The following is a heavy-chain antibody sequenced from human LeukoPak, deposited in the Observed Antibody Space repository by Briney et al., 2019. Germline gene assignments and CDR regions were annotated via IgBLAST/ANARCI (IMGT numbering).Heavy chain of an antibody. CDR2: INTNNGDS. V-gene: IGHV1-2*02. CDR1: GYSFTGYH. D-gene: IGHD3-22*01. J-gene: IGHJ4*02. Sequence: ASVKVSCKASGYSFTGYHIHWVRQGPGQGLEWMGCINTNNGDSIYAKKFKGRVTMTRDTSITTAYMEVASLRSDDTAVYYCARGGVGYDSSGYSAGEDYWGQGTLVTVSS. CDR3: ARGGVGYDSSGYSAGEDY.